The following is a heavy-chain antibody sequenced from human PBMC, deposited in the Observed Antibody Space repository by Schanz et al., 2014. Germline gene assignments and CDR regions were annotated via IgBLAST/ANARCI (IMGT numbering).Heavy chain of an antibody. CDR1: GFTFSSYG. CDR3: ARDHQWLARYYMDV. D-gene: IGHD6-19*01. J-gene: IGHJ6*03. CDR2: ISYDGNNE. Sequence: QVQLVESGGGVVQPGRSLRLSCEASGFTFSSYGMHWVRQAPGKGLEWVAVISYDGNNEDYADSVKGRFIISRDNSKNNSKNTLYVQMNSLRAEDTAVYYCARDHQWLARYYMDVWGKGTTVTVSS. V-gene: IGHV3-30*03.